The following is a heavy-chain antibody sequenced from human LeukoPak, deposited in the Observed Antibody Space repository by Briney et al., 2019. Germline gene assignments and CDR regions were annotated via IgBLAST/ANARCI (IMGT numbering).Heavy chain of an antibody. Sequence: GGSLRLSCAASGFTVSSNYMSWVRQAPGRGLEWVSVIYSGGSTYYADSVKGKFTISRDNSKNTLYLQMNSLRAEDTAVYYCARDARYYYDSSGYNWGQGTLVTVSS. CDR1: GFTVSSNY. CDR2: IYSGGST. CDR3: ARDARYYYDSSGYN. D-gene: IGHD3-22*01. V-gene: IGHV3-66*01. J-gene: IGHJ4*02.